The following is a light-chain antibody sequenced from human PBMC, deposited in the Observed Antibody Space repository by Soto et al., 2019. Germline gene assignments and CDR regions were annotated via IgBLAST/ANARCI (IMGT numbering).Light chain of an antibody. J-gene: IGKJ1*01. CDR2: DAS. Sequence: DIPMTQSPSTLSASVGDRVTITCRASQSISSWLAWYQQKPGNAPKLLIYDASSLESGVPSRFSGSGSGTEFTLTISSLQPDDFATYYCQQYNSYPPWTFGQGTKVEIK. CDR3: QQYNSYPPWT. CDR1: QSISSW. V-gene: IGKV1-5*01.